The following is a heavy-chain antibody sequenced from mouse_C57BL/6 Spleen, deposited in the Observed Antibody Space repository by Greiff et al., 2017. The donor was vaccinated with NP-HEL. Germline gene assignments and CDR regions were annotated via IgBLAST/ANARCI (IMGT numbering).Heavy chain of an antibody. CDR3: ARHNLIYYGNPGDYAMDY. J-gene: IGHJ4*01. CDR2: ISSGGSYT. D-gene: IGHD2-1*01. Sequence: EVQVVESGGDLVKPGGSLKLSCAASGFTFSSYGMSWVRQTPDKRLEWVATISSGGSYTYYPDSVKGRFTISRDNAKNTLYLQMSSLKSEDTAMYYCARHNLIYYGNPGDYAMDYWGQGTSVTVSS. CDR1: GFTFSSYG. V-gene: IGHV5-6*01.